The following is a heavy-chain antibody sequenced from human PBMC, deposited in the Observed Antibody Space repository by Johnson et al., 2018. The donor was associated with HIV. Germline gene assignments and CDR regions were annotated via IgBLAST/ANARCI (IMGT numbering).Heavy chain of an antibody. Sequence: VQLVESGGGVVQPGGSLRLSCAASGFTVSSNYMSWVRQAPGKGLEWVSVIYSGGSTYYADSVKGRFTISRDNSKNTLYLQMNSLRAEDTAVYYCASSRRGQQLVPLAFDIWGQGTMVTVSS. D-gene: IGHD6-13*01. V-gene: IGHV3-66*01. CDR3: ASSRRGQQLVPLAFDI. CDR1: GFTVSSNY. J-gene: IGHJ3*02. CDR2: IYSGGST.